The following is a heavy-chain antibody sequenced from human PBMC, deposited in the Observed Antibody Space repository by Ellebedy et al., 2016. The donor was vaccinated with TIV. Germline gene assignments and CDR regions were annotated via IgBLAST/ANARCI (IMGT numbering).Heavy chain of an antibody. Sequence: GGSLRLXXAASGFTFSNCAMSWVRQAPGKGLEWVSSVSGSGDSTYYADSVKGRFTISRDNSKNTLYLQMNGLRAADTAVYSCAKGPTTRYYYMDVWGKGTTVTVSS. D-gene: IGHD1-26*01. CDR1: GFTFSNCA. J-gene: IGHJ6*03. V-gene: IGHV3-23*01. CDR3: AKGPTTRYYYMDV. CDR2: VSGSGDST.